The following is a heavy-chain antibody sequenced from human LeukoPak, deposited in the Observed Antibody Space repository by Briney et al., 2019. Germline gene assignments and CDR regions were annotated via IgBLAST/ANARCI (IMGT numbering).Heavy chain of an antibody. CDR3: ARDSSIVRPVGFDY. J-gene: IGHJ4*02. Sequence: SETLSLTCTVSGGSISSSSYYWGWIRQPPGKGLEWIVSIYYSGSTYYNPSLKSRVTISVDTSKNQFSLKLSSVTAADTAVYYCARDSSIVRPVGFDYWGQGTLVTVSS. D-gene: IGHD2-2*01. CDR2: IYYSGST. V-gene: IGHV4-39*07. CDR1: GGSISSSSYY.